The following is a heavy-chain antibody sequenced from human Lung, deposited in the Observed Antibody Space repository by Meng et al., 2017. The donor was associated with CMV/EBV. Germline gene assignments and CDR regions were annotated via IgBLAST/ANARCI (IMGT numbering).Heavy chain of an antibody. CDR3: AREFSRGWYGDH. D-gene: IGHD6-19*01. V-gene: IGHV1-2*02. J-gene: IGHJ4*02. CDR1: AYMFTDFY. CDR2: LNPNSGGT. Sequence: SCRASAYMFTDFYVHWVRQAPGRGLEWMGWLNPNSGGTTYAQKFKGRVTMTRDTSIDTAYMELSRLRSDDTAVYFCAREFSRGWYGDHWGQGTLVTVSS.